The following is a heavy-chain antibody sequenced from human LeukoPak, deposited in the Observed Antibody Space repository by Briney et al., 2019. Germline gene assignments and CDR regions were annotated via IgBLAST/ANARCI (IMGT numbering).Heavy chain of an antibody. D-gene: IGHD3-16*01. V-gene: IGHV3-7*03. CDR1: GFTFSSYW. CDR2: IKEDESEK. Sequence: GGSLRLSCAASGFTFSSYWMSWVRQAPGKGLEWVANIKEDESEKYYVDSVKGRFTISRDNAKNSLYLQMSNLRAEDTAVYFCARGGGLDVWGQGATVTVSS. CDR3: ARGGGLDV. J-gene: IGHJ6*02.